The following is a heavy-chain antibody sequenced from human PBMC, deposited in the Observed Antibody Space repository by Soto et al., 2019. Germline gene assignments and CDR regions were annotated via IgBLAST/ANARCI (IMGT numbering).Heavy chain of an antibody. D-gene: IGHD6-25*01. CDR3: ATMKRARLDS. J-gene: IGHJ4*02. V-gene: IGHV1-69*09. Sequence: QEQVVQSGPAMKEPGSSAKVSCRASGIMSSGYGFSWVRQAPGQGLEWVGRINPTLDSTQYAQNLQGRVSITVDKSTDTAYLEVTSLRLDDTAIYFCATMKRARLDSWGRGTVVTVSS. CDR1: GIMSSGYG. CDR2: INPTLDST.